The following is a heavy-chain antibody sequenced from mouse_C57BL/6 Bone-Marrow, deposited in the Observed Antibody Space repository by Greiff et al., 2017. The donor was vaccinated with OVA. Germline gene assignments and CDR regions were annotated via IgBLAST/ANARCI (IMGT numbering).Heavy chain of an antibody. CDR1: GFTFSDYG. D-gene: IGHD1-1*01. CDR2: ISNLAYSI. V-gene: IGHV5-15*01. Sequence: EVKVVESGGGLVQPGGSLKLSCAASGFTFSDYGMAWVRQAPRKGPEWVAFISNLAYSIYYADTVTGRFTISRENAKNTLYLEMSSLRSEDTAMYYCARTTVGGFAYWGQGTLVTVSA. J-gene: IGHJ3*01. CDR3: ARTTVGGFAY.